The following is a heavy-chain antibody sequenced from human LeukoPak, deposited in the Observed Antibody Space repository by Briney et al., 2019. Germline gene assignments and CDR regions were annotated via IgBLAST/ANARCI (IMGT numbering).Heavy chain of an antibody. CDR3: ARQRGTTGTTLVDY. D-gene: IGHD1-7*01. J-gene: IGHJ4*02. V-gene: IGHV3-21*01. Sequence: GGSLRLSCAASGFTFSSYSMNLVRQAPGKGLEWVLSISSSSSYIYYADSVKGRFTISRDNAKNSLYLQMNSLRAEDTAVYYCARQRGTTGTTLVDYWGQGTLVTVSS. CDR1: GFTFSSYS. CDR2: ISSSSSYI.